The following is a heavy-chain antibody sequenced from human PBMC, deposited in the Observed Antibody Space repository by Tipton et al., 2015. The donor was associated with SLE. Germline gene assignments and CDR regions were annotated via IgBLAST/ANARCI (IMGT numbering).Heavy chain of an antibody. CDR3: ARAEQQREPFDY. CDR1: GGSISSSGYY. J-gene: IGHJ4*02. CDR2: IYDTGSS. V-gene: IGHV4-39*07. D-gene: IGHD6-13*01. Sequence: TLSLTCTVSGGSISSSGYYWVWIRQPPGKGLEWVGSIYDTGSSYYNPSLESRVTISVDKSKNQFSLKLSSVTAADTAVYYCARAEQQREPFDYWGQGTLVTVSS.